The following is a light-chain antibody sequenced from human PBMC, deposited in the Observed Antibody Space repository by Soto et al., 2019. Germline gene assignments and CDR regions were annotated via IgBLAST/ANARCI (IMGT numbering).Light chain of an antibody. J-gene: IGKJ1*01. V-gene: IGKV1D-12*01. Sequence: DIQMTQSPSSVSASVGDRVTITCRASQAISTWLAWYQQKPGKAPKLLIYAASNLQTGVPSRFSGSGSGTDFTLTICSLQPEDVATYYCQQANSFPRTFGQGTKVEIK. CDR3: QQANSFPRT. CDR2: AAS. CDR1: QAISTW.